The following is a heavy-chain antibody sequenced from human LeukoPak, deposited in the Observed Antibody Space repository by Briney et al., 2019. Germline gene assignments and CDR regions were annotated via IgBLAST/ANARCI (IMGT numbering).Heavy chain of an antibody. D-gene: IGHD2-2*01. CDR1: GGSLRGYS. CDR3: ARGGVVVPAAISLSVYYYYGMDV. V-gene: IGHV4-34*01. Sequence: SETLSLTCAVYGGSLRGYSGSWIRQPPGKGLKWIGEINLSESTNYNPSLKSRVTISVDTSKNQFSLKLSSVTAADTAVYYCARGGVVVPAAISLSVYYYYGMDVWGQGTTVTVSS. CDR2: INLSEST. J-gene: IGHJ6*02.